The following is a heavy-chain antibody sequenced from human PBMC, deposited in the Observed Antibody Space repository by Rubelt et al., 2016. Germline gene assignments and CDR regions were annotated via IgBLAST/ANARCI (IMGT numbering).Heavy chain of an antibody. CDR3: ARGGLSELLWFGESRIDY. D-gene: IGHD3-10*01. J-gene: IGHJ4*02. Sequence: QVQLVQSGAEVKKPGASVKVSCKASGYTFTSYAMHWVRQAPGQRLEWMGWINAGNGNPKYSQKFPGRVTITRDTSASTDYMELSSRRSEDTAVYYCARGGLSELLWFGESRIDYWGQGTLVTVSS. CDR1: GYTFTSYA. V-gene: IGHV1-3*01. CDR2: INAGNGNP.